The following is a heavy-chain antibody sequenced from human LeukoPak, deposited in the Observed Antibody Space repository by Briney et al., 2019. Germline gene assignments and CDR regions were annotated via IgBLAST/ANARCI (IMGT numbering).Heavy chain of an antibody. CDR3: ARDYGSGRVDYYYMDV. V-gene: IGHV3-21*01. CDR1: GFTFSSYS. J-gene: IGHJ6*03. Sequence: GGSLRLSCAASGFTFSSYSMNWVRQAPGKGLQWVSSITSSSSYIYYADSVKGRFTISGDNAKNSLYLQMNSLRAEDTAVYYCARDYGSGRVDYYYMDVWGKGTTVTVSS. CDR2: ITSSSSYI. D-gene: IGHD3-10*01.